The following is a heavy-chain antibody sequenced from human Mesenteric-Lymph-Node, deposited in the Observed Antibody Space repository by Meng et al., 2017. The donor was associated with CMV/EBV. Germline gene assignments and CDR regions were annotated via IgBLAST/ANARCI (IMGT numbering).Heavy chain of an antibody. CDR3: ARASPRDYGIPGD. CDR1: GYSFTGYY. D-gene: IGHD4-17*01. Sequence: ASVKVSCKASGYSFTGYYIHWVRQAPGQGPEWMGWINPNRGDTEYAEKFQGRVTMTRDTSINTAYMELGRLTSGDTALYYCARASPRDYGIPGDWGQGTLVTVSS. CDR2: INPNRGDT. J-gene: IGHJ4*02. V-gene: IGHV1-2*02.